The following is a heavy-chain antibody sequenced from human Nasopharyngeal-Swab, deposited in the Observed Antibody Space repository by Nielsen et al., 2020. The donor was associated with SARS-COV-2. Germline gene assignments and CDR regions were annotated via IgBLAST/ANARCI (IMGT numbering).Heavy chain of an antibody. J-gene: IGHJ4*02. V-gene: IGHV3-33*01. Sequence: WIRQPPGKGLEWVAVIWYDGSNKYYADSVKSRFTVSRDNSKNTLYLQMNSLRAEDTAVYYCASARSGYDSDFDYWGQGTLVTVSS. CDR2: IWYDGSNK. D-gene: IGHD5-12*01. CDR3: ASARSGYDSDFDY.